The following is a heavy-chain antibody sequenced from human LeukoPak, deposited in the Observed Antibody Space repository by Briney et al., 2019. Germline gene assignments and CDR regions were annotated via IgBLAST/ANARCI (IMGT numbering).Heavy chain of an antibody. Sequence: SETLSLTCAVYGGSLSGYYWSWIRQPPGKGLEWIGEINHSGSTNYNPSLKSRVTISVDTSKNQFSLKLSSVTAADTAVYYCAGDIVGAHNFDYWGQGTLVTVSS. CDR3: AGDIVGAHNFDY. V-gene: IGHV4-34*01. CDR1: GGSLSGYY. CDR2: INHSGST. J-gene: IGHJ4*02. D-gene: IGHD1-26*01.